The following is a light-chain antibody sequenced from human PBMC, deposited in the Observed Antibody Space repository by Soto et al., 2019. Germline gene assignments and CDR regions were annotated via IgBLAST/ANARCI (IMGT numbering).Light chain of an antibody. CDR3: QQSYGTPVT. CDR1: QGISSY. Sequence: DIQMAQSTSTLSGSVGDRVTITCRASQGISSYLAWYQQKPGKAPKLLIYAASSLQSGVPSRFSGSGSGTDFTLTISSLQPEDFATYYCQQSYGTPVTFGQGTRLEIK. CDR2: AAS. V-gene: IGKV1-39*01. J-gene: IGKJ5*01.